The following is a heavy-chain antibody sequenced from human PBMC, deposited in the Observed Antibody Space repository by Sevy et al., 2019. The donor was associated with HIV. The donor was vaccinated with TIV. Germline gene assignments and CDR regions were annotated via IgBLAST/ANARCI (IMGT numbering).Heavy chain of an antibody. Sequence: GGSLRLSCVASGFTFDDHAMHWVRQPPGKGLEWVSGISWNSGFVGFADSVKGRFTIARDKTKKSLYLQMTSLSPEDTAFYYCAKDTSHGAVAATGGADFDYWGQGTLVTVSS. J-gene: IGHJ4*02. CDR1: GFTFDDHA. D-gene: IGHD6-19*01. V-gene: IGHV3-9*01. CDR2: ISWNSGFV. CDR3: AKDTSHGAVAATGGADFDY.